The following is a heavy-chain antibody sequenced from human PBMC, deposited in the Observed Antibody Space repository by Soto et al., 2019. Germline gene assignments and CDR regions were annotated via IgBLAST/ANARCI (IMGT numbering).Heavy chain of an antibody. Sequence: GASVKVSCKVSGFTLSNFAMHWIRQAPGQRLEWMGWINGGNGVTKYSQKFQDRVIFTRDISASTVYMELGSLRSEDTALYYCARAVAYMSFDYWGQGTLVTVS. CDR3: ARAVAYMSFDY. CDR2: INGGNGVT. CDR1: GFTLSNFA. D-gene: IGHD3-16*01. J-gene: IGHJ4*02. V-gene: IGHV1-3*01.